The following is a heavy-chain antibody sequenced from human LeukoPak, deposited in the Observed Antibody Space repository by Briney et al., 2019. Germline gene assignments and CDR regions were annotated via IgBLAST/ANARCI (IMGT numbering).Heavy chain of an antibody. D-gene: IGHD6-6*01. CDR1: GFTFSSYA. V-gene: IGHV3-23*01. CDR2: INGSGGST. CDR3: ARDKAQDSVYYGMDV. J-gene: IGHJ6*02. Sequence: GGSLRLSCAASGFTFSSYAMSWVRQAPGKGLEWVSAINGSGGSTYYADSVKGRFTISRDNSKNTLYLQMNSLRAEDTAVYYCARDKAQDSVYYGMDVWGQGTTVTVSS.